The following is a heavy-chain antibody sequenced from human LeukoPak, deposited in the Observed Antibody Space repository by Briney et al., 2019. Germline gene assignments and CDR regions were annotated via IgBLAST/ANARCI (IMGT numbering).Heavy chain of an antibody. Sequence: GGSLRLSCAASGFTFSSYSMNWVRQAPGKGLEWVSSISSSSSYIYYADSVKGRFTISRDNAKNSLYLQMNSLRAEDTAVYYCARDSGYSYGYDYWGQGTLVTVAS. CDR2: ISSSSSYI. V-gene: IGHV3-21*01. CDR1: GFTFSSYS. J-gene: IGHJ4*02. CDR3: ARDSGYSYGYDY. D-gene: IGHD5-18*01.